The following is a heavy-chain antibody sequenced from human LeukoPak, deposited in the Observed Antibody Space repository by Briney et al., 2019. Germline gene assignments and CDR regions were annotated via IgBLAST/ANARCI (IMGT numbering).Heavy chain of an antibody. J-gene: IGHJ6*04. CDR2: MNPNSGNT. V-gene: IGHV1-8*01. Sequence: ASVKVSCKASGYTFTSYDINWVRQATGQGLEWMGWMNPNSGNTGYAQKFQGRVTMTRDTSISTAYMELSRLRSDDTAVYYCARADGSGSFYGMDVWGKGTTVTVSS. D-gene: IGHD3-10*01. CDR3: ARADGSGSFYGMDV. CDR1: GYTFTSYD.